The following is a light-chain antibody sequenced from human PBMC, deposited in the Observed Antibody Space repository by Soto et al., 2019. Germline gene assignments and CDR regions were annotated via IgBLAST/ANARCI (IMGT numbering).Light chain of an antibody. CDR3: MQGTHWPIT. CDR2: KVS. V-gene: IGKV2-30*02. J-gene: IGKJ5*01. Sequence: VMTQTTLSLPVTPGEPASISCRSNQSLVHSDGIAYFSWFQQSPGRSPRRLIYKVSNRDSGVPARFSGSGSGTDFALKISRVEAEDVGVYYCMQGTHWPITFGQGTRLAIK. CDR1: QSLVHSDGIAY.